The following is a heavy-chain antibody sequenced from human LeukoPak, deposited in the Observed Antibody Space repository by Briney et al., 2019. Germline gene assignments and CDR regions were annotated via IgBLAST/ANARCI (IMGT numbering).Heavy chain of an antibody. Sequence: SETLSLICAFCVRSFSGYYWSWISQPPGKGLEWSGEINHSGSTNYNPSLKGRVTISVDTSKNQFSLKLSSVTDADTAVYYCARDRGYDYVWGSYRPFDYWGQGTLVTVSS. CDR1: VRSFSGYY. CDR2: INHSGST. D-gene: IGHD3-16*02. V-gene: IGHV4-34*01. CDR3: ARDRGYDYVWGSYRPFDY. J-gene: IGHJ4*02.